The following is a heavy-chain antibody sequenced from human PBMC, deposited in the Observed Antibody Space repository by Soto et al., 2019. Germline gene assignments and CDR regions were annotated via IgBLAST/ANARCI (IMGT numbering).Heavy chain of an antibody. V-gene: IGHV4-39*01. CDR1: GGSISSSSYY. D-gene: IGHD5-12*01. Sequence: QLQLQESGPGLVKPSETLSLTCTVSGGSISSSSYYWGWIRQPPGKGLEWIGSIYYSGSTYYNPSLKSRVTISVDTSKNKFSLKLSSVTAADTAVYYCARLLRHNYYGMDVWGQGTPVTVSS. CDR3: ARLLRHNYYGMDV. CDR2: IYYSGST. J-gene: IGHJ6*02.